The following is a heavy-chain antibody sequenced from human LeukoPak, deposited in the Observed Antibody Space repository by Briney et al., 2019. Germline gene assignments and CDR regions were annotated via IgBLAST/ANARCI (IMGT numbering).Heavy chain of an antibody. V-gene: IGHV1-69*05. CDR3: ARGGPSTDPHYYDSSGYSWFDP. D-gene: IGHD3-22*01. Sequence: GASVKVSCKASGGTFSSYAISWVRQAPGQGLEWMGGIIPIFGTANYAQKFQGRVTITTDESTSTAYMELSSLRSEDTAVYYCARGGPSTDPHYYDSSGYSWFDPWGQGTLVTVSS. J-gene: IGHJ5*02. CDR2: IIPIFGTA. CDR1: GGTFSSYA.